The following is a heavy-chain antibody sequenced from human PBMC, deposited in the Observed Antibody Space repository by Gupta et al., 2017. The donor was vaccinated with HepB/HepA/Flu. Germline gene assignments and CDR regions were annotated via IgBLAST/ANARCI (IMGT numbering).Heavy chain of an antibody. Sequence: EVQLGESGEGRVQPGGSMSLPGAASEFTVRRSEMNCVRQAPGKGLEWISFCSRSGRTIYYAVAVKGRFTISRDNAKNSLYLQMNSLRAEDTAVYYCASSNFYDPSGYYPVYWGQGTRVTGSS. D-gene: IGHD3-22*01. CDR2: CSRSGRTI. CDR1: EFTVRRSE. V-gene: IGHV3-48*03. CDR3: ASSNFYDPSGYYPVY. J-gene: IGHJ4*02.